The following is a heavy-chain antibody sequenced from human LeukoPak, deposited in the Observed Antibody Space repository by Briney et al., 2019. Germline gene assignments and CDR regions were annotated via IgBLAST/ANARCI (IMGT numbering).Heavy chain of an antibody. D-gene: IGHD6-19*01. CDR3: ARLTALAGHRGAFDI. Sequence: SETLSLTCSVSGGSIGGHTFYWDWIRQPPGKGLEWIATIYYNGNTFYNPSLKSRVAISIDMSKSQFSLHLSSVTAADTAIYYCARLTALAGHRGAFDIWGPGTMVTVSS. CDR2: IYYNGNT. V-gene: IGHV4-39*01. CDR1: GGSIGGHTFY. J-gene: IGHJ3*02.